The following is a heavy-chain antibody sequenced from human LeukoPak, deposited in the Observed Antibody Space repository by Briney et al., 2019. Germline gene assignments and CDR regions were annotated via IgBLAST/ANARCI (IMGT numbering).Heavy chain of an antibody. Sequence: GGSLRLSCEASGFTVSSNYMSWVRQAPGKGLEWVSVIYSGGSTYYADSVKGRFTISRDNSKNTLYLQMNSLRAEDTAVYYCARERYYYYGMDVWGQGTTVTVSS. CDR2: IYSGGST. CDR3: ARERYYYYGMDV. J-gene: IGHJ6*02. V-gene: IGHV3-53*01. CDR1: GFTVSSNY.